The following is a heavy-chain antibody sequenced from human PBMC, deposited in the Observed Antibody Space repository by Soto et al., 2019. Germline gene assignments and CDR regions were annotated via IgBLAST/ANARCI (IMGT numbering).Heavy chain of an antibody. Sequence: SETLSLTCTVSGGSISSGDYYWSWIRQPPGKGLEWIGYIYYSGSTYYNPSLKSRVTISVDTSKNQFSLKLSSVTAADMAVYYCASSNIAAAGFYYYGMDVWGRGTTVTVSS. CDR3: ASSNIAAAGFYYYGMDV. D-gene: IGHD6-13*01. CDR2: IYYSGST. J-gene: IGHJ6*02. CDR1: GGSISSGDYY. V-gene: IGHV4-61*08.